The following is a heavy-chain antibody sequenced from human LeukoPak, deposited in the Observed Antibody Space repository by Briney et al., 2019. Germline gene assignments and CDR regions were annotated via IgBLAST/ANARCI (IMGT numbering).Heavy chain of an antibody. V-gene: IGHV4-59*01. CDR2: IYHSGST. Sequence: SETLSLTCTVSGGSISSYYWSWIRQPPGKGLEWIGYIYHSGSTKYNPSLKSRVTISVDTSKSQFSLKLSSVTAADTAAYYCARGLYYDSSGNDYWGQGTLVTVSS. CDR1: GGSISSYY. J-gene: IGHJ4*02. D-gene: IGHD3-22*01. CDR3: ARGLYYDSSGNDY.